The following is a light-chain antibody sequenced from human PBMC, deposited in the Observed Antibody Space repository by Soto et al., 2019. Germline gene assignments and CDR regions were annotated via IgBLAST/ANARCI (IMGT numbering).Light chain of an antibody. CDR3: QQAYSTRT. CDR1: QNINNY. J-gene: IGKJ1*01. CDR2: AAS. V-gene: IGKV1-39*01. Sequence: DIQMTQSPSSLSASVGDRVTITCRASQNINNYLNLYQHKPWRAPSLLIFAASSLQGGVPSRFSGGGSETDLTLPINSLQPEDFATYYCQQAYSTRTFRQGPKVEIK.